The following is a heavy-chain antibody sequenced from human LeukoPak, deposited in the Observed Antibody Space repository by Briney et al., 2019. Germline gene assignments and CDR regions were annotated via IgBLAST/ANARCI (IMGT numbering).Heavy chain of an antibody. CDR3: ARSALSVVVTA. V-gene: IGHV4-59*11. CDR1: GGSISSHY. Sequence: SETLSLTCTASGGSISSHYWSWIRQPPGKGLEWIGYIYYSGSTNYNPSLKSRVTISVDTSKNQFSLKLSSVTAADTAVHYCARSALSVVVTAWGQGTLVTVSS. CDR2: IYYSGST. D-gene: IGHD2-21*02. J-gene: IGHJ4*02.